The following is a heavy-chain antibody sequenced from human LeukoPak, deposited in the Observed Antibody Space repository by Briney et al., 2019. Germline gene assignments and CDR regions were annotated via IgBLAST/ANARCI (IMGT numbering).Heavy chain of an antibody. Sequence: GGSLRLSCAASGFSFNSHWMSWVRQAPGKGLEWVAIINQDESVQHYVDSMRGRFTISRDNAKNSLYLQMSSLRDEDTAIYYCTRGAGWLLDYWGQGTLVTVSS. D-gene: IGHD5-12*01. CDR3: TRGAGWLLDY. CDR1: GFSFNSHW. J-gene: IGHJ4*02. CDR2: INQDESVQ. V-gene: IGHV3-7*01.